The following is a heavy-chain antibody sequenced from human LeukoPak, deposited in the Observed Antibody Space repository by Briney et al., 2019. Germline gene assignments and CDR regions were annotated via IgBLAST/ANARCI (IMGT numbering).Heavy chain of an antibody. Sequence: ASVKVSCKTSGYTFTYYVISWVRQAPGQGLEWMGWINPNSGGTNYAQKFQGRVTMTRDTSISTAYMELSRLRSDDTAVYYCARDRIAVAGTYNYYYYGMDVWGQGTTVTVSS. CDR3: ARDRIAVAGTYNYYYYGMDV. CDR2: INPNSGGT. J-gene: IGHJ6*02. D-gene: IGHD6-19*01. V-gene: IGHV1-2*02. CDR1: GYTFTYYV.